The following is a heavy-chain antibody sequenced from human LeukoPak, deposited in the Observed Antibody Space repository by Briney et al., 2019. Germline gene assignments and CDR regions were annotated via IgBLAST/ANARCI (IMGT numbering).Heavy chain of an antibody. CDR3: ARFNSGSYQHYFDY. J-gene: IGHJ4*02. CDR2: IYYSGST. Sequence: SETLSLTCTVSGGSISNYYWSWISQPPGKGLEWIGSIYYSGSTYYNPSLKSRVTISVDTSKNQFSLKLSSVTAADTAVYYCARFNSGSYQHYFDYWGQGTLVTVSS. V-gene: IGHV4-39*07. CDR1: GGSISNYY. D-gene: IGHD1-26*01.